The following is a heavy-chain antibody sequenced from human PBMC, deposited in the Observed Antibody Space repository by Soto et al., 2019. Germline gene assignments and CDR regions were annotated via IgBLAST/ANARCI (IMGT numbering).Heavy chain of an antibody. CDR2: IIPIFGTP. CDR3: ARALYSSNPYDY. CDR1: GGSFSSYA. V-gene: IGHV1-69*13. Sequence: ASVKVSCKASGGSFSSYAVIWVRQAPGQGLEWMGGIIPIFGTPNYAQKFQGRVTITADESTSTAYMELSSLRSEDTAMYYCARALYSSNPYDYWGQGTLVTSPQ. D-gene: IGHD2-8*01. J-gene: IGHJ4*02.